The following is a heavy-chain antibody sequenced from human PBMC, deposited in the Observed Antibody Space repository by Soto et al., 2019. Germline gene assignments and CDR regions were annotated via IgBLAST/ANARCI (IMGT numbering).Heavy chain of an antibody. Sequence: SETLSLTCTVSGGSISSGYHWACIRQPPGMRLEWVASIFHTGSTNYNPSLKSRVTISVDTSKNQFSLKLSSVTAADTAVYYCARDTVWYGMDVWGQGTTVTVSS. V-gene: IGHV4-38-2*02. CDR1: GGSISSGYH. CDR3: ARDTVWYGMDV. CDR2: IFHTGST. J-gene: IGHJ6*02. D-gene: IGHD4-4*01.